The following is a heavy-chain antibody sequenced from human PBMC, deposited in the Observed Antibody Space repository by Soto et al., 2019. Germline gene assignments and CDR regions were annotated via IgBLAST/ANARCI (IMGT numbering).Heavy chain of an antibody. CDR1: GFTFSSYW. J-gene: IGHJ6*02. CDR3: ASGIVGATKYYYYYGMDV. Sequence: PGGSLRLSCAASGFTFSSYWMHWVRQAPGKGLVWVSRINSDGSSTSYADSVKGRFTISRDNAKNALYLQMNSLRAEDTAVYYFASGIVGATKYYYYYGMDVWGQGTTVTVSS. V-gene: IGHV3-74*01. CDR2: INSDGSST. D-gene: IGHD1-26*01.